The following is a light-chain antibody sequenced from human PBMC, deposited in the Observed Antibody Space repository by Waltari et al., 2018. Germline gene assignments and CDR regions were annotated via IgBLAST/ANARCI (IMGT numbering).Light chain of an antibody. CDR2: KDS. J-gene: IGLJ3*02. V-gene: IGLV3-25*03. CDR3: QSADSSGTWV. Sequence: SYELTQPPSVSVSPGQTSSLTRSGDALPMQAAYWYQQKPGHAPVLVIYKDSERPSGIPERFSGSSSGTTVTLTISGVQAEDEADYYCQSADSSGTWVFGGGTKLTVL. CDR1: ALPMQA.